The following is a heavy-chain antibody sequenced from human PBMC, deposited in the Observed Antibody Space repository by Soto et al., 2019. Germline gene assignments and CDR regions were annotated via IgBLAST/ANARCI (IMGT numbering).Heavy chain of an antibody. D-gene: IGHD4-4*01. V-gene: IGHV3-23*01. CDR2: ISSGGDNT. CDR1: GYNFNNYA. CDR3: VRRAQYFDGTVFHAFDI. J-gene: IGHJ3*02. Sequence: EVQLLESGGGLRQPGGSLRLSCVASGYNFNNYAVSWVRQAPGKGLEWVSAISSGGDNTHYADSVKGRFTITRDNSKNMLYLEMNSLTVEDTAVYYCVRRAQYFDGTVFHAFDILGQGTRVTVSS.